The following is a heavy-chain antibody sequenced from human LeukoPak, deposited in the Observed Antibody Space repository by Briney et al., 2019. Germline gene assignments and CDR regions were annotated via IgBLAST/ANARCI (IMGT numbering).Heavy chain of an antibody. J-gene: IGHJ4*02. CDR2: ISGSGGST. CDR3: ERSKLWCLDY. V-gene: IGHV3-23*01. CDR1: GFTFSSYA. Sequence: GGSLRLSCAAPGFTFSSYAMSWVRQAPGKGLEWVSAISGSGGSTYYADSVKGRFTISRDNSKNTLYLQMGSLRAEDMAVYYCERSKLWCLDYWGQGTLVTVSS. D-gene: IGHD2-21*01.